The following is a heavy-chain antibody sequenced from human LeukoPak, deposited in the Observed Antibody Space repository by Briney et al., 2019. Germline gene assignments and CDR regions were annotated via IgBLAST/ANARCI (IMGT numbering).Heavy chain of an antibody. V-gene: IGHV3-7*05. J-gene: IGHJ4*02. CDR3: ASYAVAGTRVDY. CDR2: IKQDGSEK. D-gene: IGHD6-19*01. CDR1: GFTFSTYW. Sequence: GGSLRLSCAASGFTFSTYWMSWVRQAPGKGLERVANIKQDGSEKYYVDSVKGRFTVSRDNAKNSLDLQMNSLRAEDTAVYYCASYAVAGTRVDYWGQGTLVTVSS.